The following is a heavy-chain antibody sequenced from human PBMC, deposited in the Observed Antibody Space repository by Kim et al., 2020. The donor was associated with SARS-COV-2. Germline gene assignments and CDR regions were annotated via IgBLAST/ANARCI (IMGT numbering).Heavy chain of an antibody. CDR3: ARDRGNGYKNRLPDY. CDR1: GYTFTSYA. CDR2: INAGNGNT. V-gene: IGHV1-3*01. Sequence: ASVKVSCKASGYTFTSYAMHWVRQAPGQRLEWMGWINAGNGNTKYSQKFQGRVTITRDTSASTAYMELSSLRSEDTAVYYCARDRGNGYKNRLPDYWGQGTLVTVSS. D-gene: IGHD5-12*01. J-gene: IGHJ4*02.